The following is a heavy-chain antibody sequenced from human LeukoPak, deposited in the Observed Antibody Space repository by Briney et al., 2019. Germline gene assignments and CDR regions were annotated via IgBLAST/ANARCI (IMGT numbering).Heavy chain of an antibody. CDR2: ISNNGGYT. D-gene: IGHD5-24*01. J-gene: IGHJ6*02. CDR1: GFTFSSSA. Sequence: GGSLRLSCAASGFTFSSSAMSWVRQAPGKGLEWVSAISNNGGYTYYADSVKGRFTISRDNSKNTLYLQMNSLRAEDTAVYYCAKDWMARGYYYYGMDVWGQGTTVTVSS. V-gene: IGHV3-23*01. CDR3: AKDWMARGYYYYGMDV.